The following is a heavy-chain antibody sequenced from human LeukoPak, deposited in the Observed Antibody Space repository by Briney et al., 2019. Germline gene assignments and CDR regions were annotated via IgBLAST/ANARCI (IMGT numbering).Heavy chain of an antibody. D-gene: IGHD3-10*01. Sequence: PGGSLRLSCAASGFTFSSYAMHWVRQAPGKGLEWVAVISYDGSNKYYADSVKGRFTISRDNSKNTLYLQMNSLRAEDTAVYYCAKGETLLWFGELHYWGQGTLVTVSS. CDR2: ISYDGSNK. CDR3: AKGETLLWFGELHY. CDR1: GFTFSSYA. J-gene: IGHJ4*02. V-gene: IGHV3-30*04.